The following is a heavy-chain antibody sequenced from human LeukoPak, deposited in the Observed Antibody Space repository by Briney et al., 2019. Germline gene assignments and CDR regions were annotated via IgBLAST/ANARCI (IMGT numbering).Heavy chain of an antibody. CDR1: GGSISSYY. CDR3: ARKRDRFGELFDAFDI. V-gene: IGHV4-59*01. J-gene: IGHJ3*02. D-gene: IGHD3-10*01. Sequence: SETLSLTCTVSGGSISSYYWSWIRQPPGKGLEWIGYIYYSGSTNYNPSLKSRVTISVDTSKNQFSLKLSSVTAADTAVYYCARKRDRFGELFDAFDIWGQGTMVTVSS. CDR2: IYYSGST.